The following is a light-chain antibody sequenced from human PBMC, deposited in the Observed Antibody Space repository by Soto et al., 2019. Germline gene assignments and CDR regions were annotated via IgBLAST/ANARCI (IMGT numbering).Light chain of an antibody. Sequence: QSPSSLSASFGDRVTIPCRASQSISTYLNWYQQKPGKAPNLLIFAASTLQSGVPSRFSGSGSGTDFTLTIRSLQPEDFATYYCQQSYTAPLTFGGGTKVDIK. V-gene: IGKV1-39*01. CDR1: QSISTY. CDR3: QQSYTAPLT. J-gene: IGKJ4*01. CDR2: AAS.